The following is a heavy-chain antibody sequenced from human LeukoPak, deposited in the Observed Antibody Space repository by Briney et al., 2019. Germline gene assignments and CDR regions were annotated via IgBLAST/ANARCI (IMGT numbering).Heavy chain of an antibody. D-gene: IGHD6-13*01. CDR3: ARQKKYSTSWYLDY. CDR2: IYPGDSDT. J-gene: IGHJ4*02. V-gene: IGHV5-51*01. Sequence: GESLKISCKGSGYSFTSYWIGWVRQMPGKGLEWMGVIYPGDSDTRYSPSFQGQVTISADKSISTAYLQWSSLRASDIAMYYCARQKKYSTSWYLDYWGQGTLVTVSS. CDR1: GYSFTSYW.